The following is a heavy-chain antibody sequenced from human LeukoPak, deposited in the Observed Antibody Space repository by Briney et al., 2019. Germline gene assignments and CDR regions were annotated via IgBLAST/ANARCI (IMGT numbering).Heavy chain of an antibody. CDR3: ARALLTYYYGSGSE. CDR1: GYTFTSYD. Sequence: ASVKVSCKASGYTFTSYDINWVRQATGQGLEWMGWMNPNSGNTGYAQKFQGRATMTRNTSISTAYMELSSLRSEDTAVYYCARALLTYYYGSGSEWGQGTLVTVSS. D-gene: IGHD3-10*01. V-gene: IGHV1-8*01. CDR2: MNPNSGNT. J-gene: IGHJ4*02.